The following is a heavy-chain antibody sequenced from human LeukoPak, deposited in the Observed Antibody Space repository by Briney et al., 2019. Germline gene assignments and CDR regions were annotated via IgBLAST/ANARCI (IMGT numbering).Heavy chain of an antibody. CDR1: GFTFSSYW. CDR2: IRYDGSNK. CDR3: ARSRGLDTAMVDDAFDI. V-gene: IGHV3-33*08. D-gene: IGHD5-18*01. Sequence: GGSLRLSCAASGFTFSSYWMSWVRQAPGKGLEWVAFIRYDGSNKYYADSVKGRFTISRDNSKNTLYLQMNSLRAEDTAVYYCARSRGLDTAMVDDAFDIWGQGTMVTVSS. J-gene: IGHJ3*02.